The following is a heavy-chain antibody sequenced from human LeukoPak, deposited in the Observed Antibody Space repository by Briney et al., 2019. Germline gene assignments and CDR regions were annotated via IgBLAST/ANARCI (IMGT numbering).Heavy chain of an antibody. CDR1: GFTVSSNY. D-gene: IGHD2-2*01. V-gene: IGHV3-66*01. CDR2: IYIGGST. Sequence: GGSLRLSCAASGFTVSSNYMTWVRQAPGQGLEWVSIIYIGGSTYYPDSVKGRFTISRDNSKDTVHLEMNSLRAEDTAVYYYARGARSCSSTSCFAYHFDYWGQGTLVTVSS. CDR3: ARGARSCSSTSCFAYHFDY. J-gene: IGHJ4*02.